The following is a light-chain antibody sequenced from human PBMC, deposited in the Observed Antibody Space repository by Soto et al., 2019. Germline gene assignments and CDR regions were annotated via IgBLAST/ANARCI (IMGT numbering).Light chain of an antibody. CDR1: QGISSY. Sequence: IHLTHSPSSRSSSVGDRVTMTCLASQGISSYLAWYQQKPGKAPKLLIYAAPTLQSGVPSRFSGSGSGTDFPLTISSLLPEDFATYYCHHLNNYPITFGQRPRLEI. CDR2: AAP. J-gene: IGKJ5*01. V-gene: IGKV1-9*01. CDR3: HHLNNYPIT.